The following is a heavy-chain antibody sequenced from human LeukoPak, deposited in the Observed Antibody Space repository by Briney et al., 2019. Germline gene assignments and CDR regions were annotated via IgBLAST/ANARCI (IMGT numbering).Heavy chain of an antibody. CDR2: IYPGDSDT. J-gene: IGHJ4*02. CDR1: GYSFTSYW. CDR3: ARLADSSGYYPKPFDY. V-gene: IGHV5-51*01. D-gene: IGHD3-22*01. Sequence: GESLKISCKGSGYSFTSYWIGWVRQMPGKGLEWMGIIYPGDSDTRYSPSFQGQVTISADKSISTAYLQWSSLKASDTAMYYCARLADSSGYYPKPFDYWGQGTLDTVSS.